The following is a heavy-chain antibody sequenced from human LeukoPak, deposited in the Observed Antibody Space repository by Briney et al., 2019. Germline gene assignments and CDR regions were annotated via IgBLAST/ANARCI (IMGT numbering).Heavy chain of an antibody. J-gene: IGHJ4*02. CDR1: GFAFNTYA. Sequence: GGSLRLSCAASGFAFNTYAMHWVRQAPGQGLEWVALIWHDGSHKFYSNSVRGQLTISRDNSKNTLYLQMNSLRAEDTAVYYCARDERWELPGTWGQGTLVTVSS. CDR3: ARDERWELPGT. V-gene: IGHV3-33*01. D-gene: IGHD1-26*01. CDR2: IWHDGSHK.